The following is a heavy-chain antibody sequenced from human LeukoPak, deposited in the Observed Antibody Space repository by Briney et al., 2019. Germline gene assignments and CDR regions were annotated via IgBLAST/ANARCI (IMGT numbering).Heavy chain of an antibody. CDR2: ISGSGGST. D-gene: IGHD3-22*01. J-gene: IGHJ4*02. V-gene: IGHV3-23*01. CDR3: AKVQEHSSGYYFDY. CDR1: GFTFSSYA. Sequence: GGSLRLSCAASGFTFSSYAMSWVRQAPGKGLEWDSAISGSGGSTYYADSVKGRFTISRDNSKNTLYLQMNSLRAEDTAVYYCAKVQEHSSGYYFDYWGQGTLVTVSS.